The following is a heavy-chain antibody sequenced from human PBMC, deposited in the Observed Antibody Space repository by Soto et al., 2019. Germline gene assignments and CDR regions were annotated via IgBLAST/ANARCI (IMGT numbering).Heavy chain of an antibody. Sequence: LRLSCAVSGFTFSSYAMNWVRQAPGKGLEWVSDISGSGGNTYYADSVKGRFTISRDNSKNMLYLQMNSLRAEDTAVYYCARVPKRAPPEAPEYYYGMDVWGQGTTVTVSS. V-gene: IGHV3-23*01. J-gene: IGHJ6*02. CDR1: GFTFSSYA. CDR3: ARVPKRAPPEAPEYYYGMDV. CDR2: ISGSGGNT.